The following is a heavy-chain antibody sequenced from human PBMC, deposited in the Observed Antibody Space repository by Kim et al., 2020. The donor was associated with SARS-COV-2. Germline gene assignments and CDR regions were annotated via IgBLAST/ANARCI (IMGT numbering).Heavy chain of an antibody. V-gene: IGHV4-39*01. CDR2: IYYSGST. CDR1: GGSISSSSYY. CDR3: ARLDRGDRDAFDI. J-gene: IGHJ3*02. Sequence: SETLSLTCTVSGGSISSSSYYWGWIRQPPGKGLEWIGSIYYSGSTYYNPSLKSRVTISVDTSKNQFSLKLSSVTAADTAVYYCARLDRGDRDAFDIWGQGTMVTVSS. D-gene: IGHD2-21*02.